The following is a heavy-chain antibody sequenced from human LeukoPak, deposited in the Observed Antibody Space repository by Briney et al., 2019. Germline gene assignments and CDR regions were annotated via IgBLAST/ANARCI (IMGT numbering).Heavy chain of an antibody. D-gene: IGHD3-10*01. J-gene: IGHJ3*02. CDR3: ARLRVRGVIGALDT. V-gene: IGHV5-10-1*01. CDR1: GYSFTSYW. Sequence: GESPMISCKGSGYSFTSYWISWVLQMPGKGLEWMGRIDPSDSYNNYRPSFQGHVTISADKSISTAYLQWSSLKASDTAMYYCARLRVRGVIGALDTWGPERLLTVSS. CDR2: IDPSDSYN.